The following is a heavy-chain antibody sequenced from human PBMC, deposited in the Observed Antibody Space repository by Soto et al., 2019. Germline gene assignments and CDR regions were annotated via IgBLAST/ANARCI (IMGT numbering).Heavy chain of an antibody. CDR2: IYPGDSHA. CDR3: ARPYSGGPNDPFDV. Sequence: PGESLKISCKGSGYSFTNYWIGWVRQMPGKGLEWMGIIYPGDSHAIYSPSFQGQVTMSADKSISTAYLQWSSLTASDTAMYYCARPYSGGPNDPFDVWGQGTMVTVSS. J-gene: IGHJ3*01. CDR1: GYSFTNYW. D-gene: IGHD1-26*01. V-gene: IGHV5-51*01.